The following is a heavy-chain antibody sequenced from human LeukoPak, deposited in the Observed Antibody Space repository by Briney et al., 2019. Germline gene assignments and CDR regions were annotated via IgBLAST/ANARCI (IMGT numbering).Heavy chain of an antibody. V-gene: IGHV4-59*12. D-gene: IGHD5/OR15-5a*01. CDR1: GGSISSYH. J-gene: IGHJ4*02. CDR3: ARDGRVYPDY. CDR2: IHYSGST. Sequence: SENLSLTCTVSGGSISSYHWIWIRQPPGKGLEWIGYIHYSGSTNYNPSLKSRVTTSVDTSKKQFSLKLRSVTAADTAVYYCARDGRVYPDYWGQGTPVTVSS.